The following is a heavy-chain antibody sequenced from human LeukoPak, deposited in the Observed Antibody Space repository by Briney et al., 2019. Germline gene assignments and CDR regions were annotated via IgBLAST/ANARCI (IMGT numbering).Heavy chain of an antibody. Sequence: GGSLRLSCVASAFRLSNYAMHWVRQPPGKGLEWVAVISYDGGRRYYADSGTRQFTISRDNCDNTVSLQLSSVRIEDTAIYHGSTVGAGQYFEYSGYFDYWGQGTPVTVSS. CDR3: STVGAGQYFEYSGYFDY. CDR2: ISYDGGRR. V-gene: IGHV3-30*04. CDR1: AFRLSNYA. D-gene: IGHD5-12*01. J-gene: IGHJ4*02.